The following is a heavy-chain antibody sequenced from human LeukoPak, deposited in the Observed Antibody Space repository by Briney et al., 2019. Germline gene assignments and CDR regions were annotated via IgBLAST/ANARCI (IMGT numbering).Heavy chain of an antibody. J-gene: IGHJ5*02. D-gene: IGHD3-22*01. V-gene: IGHV4-39*07. Sequence: SETLSLTCTVSGGSISSTSYYWGWIRQPPGKGLEWIGSIYYSGSTYYNPSLKSRVTISVDTSKNQFSLKLSSVTAADTAVYYCATRSYYDSILFDPWGQGTLVTVSS. CDR1: GGSISSTSYY. CDR3: ATRSYYDSILFDP. CDR2: IYYSGST.